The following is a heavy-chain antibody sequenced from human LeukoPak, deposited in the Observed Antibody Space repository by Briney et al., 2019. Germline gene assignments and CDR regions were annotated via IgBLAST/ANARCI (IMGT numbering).Heavy chain of an antibody. V-gene: IGHV3-23*01. CDR3: AKDLGSRVAGIDS. J-gene: IGHJ4*02. CDR2: VSGGGGST. CDR1: GFTVSSTY. D-gene: IGHD6-19*01. Sequence: GGSLRLSCAASGFTVSSTYMSWVRQAPGKGLEWVSTVSGGGGSTYYADSVKGRFTISRDNSKNTLYLQMNSLRAEDTAIYYCAKDLGSRVAGIDSWGQGTLVTVSS.